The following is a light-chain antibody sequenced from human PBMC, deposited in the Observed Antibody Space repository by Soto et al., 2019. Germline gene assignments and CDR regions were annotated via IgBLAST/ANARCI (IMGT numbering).Light chain of an antibody. CDR1: SSDVDGYSY. V-gene: IGLV2-14*01. J-gene: IGLJ1*01. CDR2: EVS. Sequence: QSVLTQPASVSGSHGQSITISCTGTSSDVDGYSYVSWYQQHPGKAPKLIIYEVSDRPSGVSNRFSGSKSGNTASLTISGLQAEDEAAYYCSSYTISSTYVFGTGTKVTAL. CDR3: SSYTISSTYV.